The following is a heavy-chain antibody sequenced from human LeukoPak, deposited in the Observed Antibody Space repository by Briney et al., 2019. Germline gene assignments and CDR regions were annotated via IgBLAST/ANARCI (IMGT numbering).Heavy chain of an antibody. CDR1: GFTVSSNY. Sequence: GGSLRLSCAASGFTVSSNYMSWVRQPPRKGLDWVSTLYRGGSTYYADSVKGRFTISRDTSKNTLHLQMNSLRAEDTAVYYCVAPGSPAGSYYYGDYWGQGSLVTVSS. CDR3: VAPGSPAGSYYYGDY. J-gene: IGHJ4*02. D-gene: IGHD3-10*01. V-gene: IGHV3-53*01. CDR2: LYRGGST.